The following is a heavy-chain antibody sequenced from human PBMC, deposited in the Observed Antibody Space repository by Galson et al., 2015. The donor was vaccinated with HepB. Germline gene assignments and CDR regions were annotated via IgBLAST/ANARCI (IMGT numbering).Heavy chain of an antibody. CDR3: ARDGFGGGFDY. D-gene: IGHD3-10*01. J-gene: IGHJ4*02. Sequence: SVKVSCKASGYLFNVYGISWVRQAPGQGLEWMGWISASSGDTKYIQKLQGRVTVTTDTSTSTAYMELRSLRSDDSAVYYCARDGFGGGFDYRGQGTLVTVSS. CDR1: GYLFNVYG. CDR2: ISASSGDT. V-gene: IGHV1-18*01.